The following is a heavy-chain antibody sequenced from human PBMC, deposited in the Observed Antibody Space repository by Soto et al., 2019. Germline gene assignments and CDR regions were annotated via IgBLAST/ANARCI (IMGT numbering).Heavy chain of an antibody. CDR2: IKEDGSEK. Sequence: EVQLVESGGGLVQPGGSLRLSCAVSGFTFSTYWMTWVRQAPGKGLEGVAHIKEDGSEKHYVDSVKGRFAISRDNAKNSLYLQMNSLGAEGTAVYFCARGGSEGDSGGQGTLVTVSS. CDR3: ARGGSEGDS. D-gene: IGHD3-10*01. V-gene: IGHV3-7*01. CDR1: GFTFSTYW. J-gene: IGHJ4*02.